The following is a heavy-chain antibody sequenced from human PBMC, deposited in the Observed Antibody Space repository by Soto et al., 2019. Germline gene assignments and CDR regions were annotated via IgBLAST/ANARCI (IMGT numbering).Heavy chain of an antibody. J-gene: IGHJ4*02. V-gene: IGHV6-1*01. Sequence: SQTLSLTCAVSGVSVSSNSAAWNWIRQSPSRGLEWLGRTYYRSKWYNDYAASVKSRMTINPDTSKNQFSLELNSVTPEDTAVYYCARGSYTSNGYWGQGTLVTVSS. D-gene: IGHD6-19*01. CDR3: ARGSYTSNGY. CDR2: TYYRSKWYN. CDR1: GVSVSSNSAA.